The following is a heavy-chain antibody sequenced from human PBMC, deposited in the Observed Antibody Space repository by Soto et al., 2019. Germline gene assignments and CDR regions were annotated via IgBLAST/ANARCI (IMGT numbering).Heavy chain of an antibody. CDR3: ARGHTVVAATHDAFDI. CDR1: GFTFSSYG. V-gene: IGHV3-33*01. Sequence: QVQLVESGGGVVQPGRSLRLSCAASGFTFSSYGMHWVRQAPGKGLEWVAVIWYDGSNKYYADSVKGRFTISRDNSKNRLYQQMNSLRAEDTAVYYCARGHTVVAATHDAFDIWGQGTMVTVSS. CDR2: IWYDGSNK. D-gene: IGHD2-15*01. J-gene: IGHJ3*02.